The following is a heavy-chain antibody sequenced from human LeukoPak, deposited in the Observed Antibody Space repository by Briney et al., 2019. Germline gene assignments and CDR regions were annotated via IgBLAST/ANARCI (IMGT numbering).Heavy chain of an antibody. J-gene: IGHJ4*01. CDR1: GAYLSDYY. Sequence: SETLSLTCAVYGAYLSDYYWSWIRQSPGKGLQWIGVISYSGSTSYNPSLRSRVTISEDTSKNQFSLKLSSVTAADTAVYYCARRGNMREPRIDDWGHEALVAVFS. V-gene: IGHV4-59*08. CDR3: ARRGNMREPRIDD. CDR2: ISYSGST. D-gene: IGHD1-26*01.